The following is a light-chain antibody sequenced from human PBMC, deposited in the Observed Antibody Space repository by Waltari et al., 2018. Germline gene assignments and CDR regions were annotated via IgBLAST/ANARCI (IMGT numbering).Light chain of an antibody. CDR1: TSNVGGYNN. CDR2: EVN. J-gene: IGLJ1*01. Sequence: QSALTQPASVSGSPGQSITISCTGTTSNVGGYNNVSWYQQHPGKAPNLMIYEVNIRPSGVSNRFSGSKSGDTASLTISGLQAEDEADYYCSSYTSSDTYVFGTGTKVTVL. V-gene: IGLV2-14*01. CDR3: SSYTSSDTYV.